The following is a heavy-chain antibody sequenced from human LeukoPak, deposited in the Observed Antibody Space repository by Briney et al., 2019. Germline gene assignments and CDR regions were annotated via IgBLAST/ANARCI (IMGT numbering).Heavy chain of an antibody. CDR2: LYNRGST. CDR3: ARDRPGIAVAGDAFDI. CDR1: GVSISSYY. D-gene: IGHD6-19*01. J-gene: IGHJ3*02. Sequence: PSETLSLTCTVSGVSISSYYWSWLRQPPGKGREWVGYLYNRGSTNYNPSLKSRVTISVDTSKNQFSLKLRSVTAADTAVYYCARDRPGIAVAGDAFDIWGQGTMVTVSS. V-gene: IGHV4-59*01.